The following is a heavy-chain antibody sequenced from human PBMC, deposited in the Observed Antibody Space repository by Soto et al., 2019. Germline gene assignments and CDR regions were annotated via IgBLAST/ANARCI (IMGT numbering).Heavy chain of an antibody. J-gene: IGHJ6*02. Sequence: WETLTLTCAASGVTVSNKTHYWTCMPQPPGQGLDSTGILYYGSTYYAHSLKSRLTIALDTSKNKIYLKLNTLTADDTAVYYCVRELGLTARPDDKYYYYALDVWGQGTTVTVSS. CDR3: VRELGLTARPDDKYYYYALDV. CDR1: GVTVSNKTHY. V-gene: IGHV4-61*01. CDR2: LYYGST. D-gene: IGHD3-22*01.